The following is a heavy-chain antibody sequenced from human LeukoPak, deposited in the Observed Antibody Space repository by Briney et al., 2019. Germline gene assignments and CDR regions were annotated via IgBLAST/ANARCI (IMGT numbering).Heavy chain of an antibody. J-gene: IGHJ4*02. Sequence: PGGSLRLSCAASGVTFSDYWIHWVRQAPGKGLVWVSRINTDGSITNYADSVKGRFSISRDNAKNTLYLQMSSLRAEDTAVYYCARDRGPRTGFMVREAYDYWGQGTLVTVSS. V-gene: IGHV3-74*01. CDR2: INTDGSIT. CDR1: GVTFSDYW. CDR3: ARDRGPRTGFMVREAYDY. D-gene: IGHD3-10*01.